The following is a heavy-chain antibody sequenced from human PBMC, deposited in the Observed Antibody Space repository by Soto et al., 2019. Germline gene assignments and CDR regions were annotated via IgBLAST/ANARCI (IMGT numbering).Heavy chain of an antibody. Sequence: TLSVTCTVSGGPISRYYWRLIRQPPGKGLAWIGYIYYSGSTNYNPSLKSRVTISVDTSKNQFSLKLSSVTAADTAVYYCARDQEGYCSGGSSKSGLDYWGEGTLVTFAS. CDR1: GGPISRYY. CDR3: ARDQEGYCSGGSSKSGLDY. D-gene: IGHD2-15*01. J-gene: IGHJ4*02. V-gene: IGHV4-59*01. CDR2: IYYSGST.